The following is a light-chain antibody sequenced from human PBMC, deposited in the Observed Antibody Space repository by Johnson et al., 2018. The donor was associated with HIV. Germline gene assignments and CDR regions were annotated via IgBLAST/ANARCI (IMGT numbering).Light chain of an antibody. J-gene: IGLJ1*01. CDR2: ENN. Sequence: TQPPSVSAAPGQKVTISCSGSSSDMGNYAVSWYQQLPGTAPKLLIYENNKRPSGIPGRFSGSKSGPSATLGITGLQTGDEADYYCGTWDSSLTSYVFGAVTKVTVL. V-gene: IGLV1-51*02. CDR3: GTWDSSLTSYV. CDR1: SSDMGNYA.